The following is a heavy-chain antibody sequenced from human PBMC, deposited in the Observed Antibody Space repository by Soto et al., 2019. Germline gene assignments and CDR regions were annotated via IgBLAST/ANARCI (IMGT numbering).Heavy chain of an antibody. D-gene: IGHD3-3*01. CDR1: GVSISSVDYY. J-gene: IGHJ5*02. Sequence: QLQESGPGLVKPSQTLSLTCTVSGVSISSVDYYWTWIRQSPGKGLEWIGCIDYGGTTYYNPSLKSRVPISEDTSKNQFSLKLTSVAASDTAMYYCASFGVASMNWFDPWGQGTLVTVSS. CDR3: ASFGVASMNWFDP. V-gene: IGHV4-30-4*01. CDR2: IDYGGTT.